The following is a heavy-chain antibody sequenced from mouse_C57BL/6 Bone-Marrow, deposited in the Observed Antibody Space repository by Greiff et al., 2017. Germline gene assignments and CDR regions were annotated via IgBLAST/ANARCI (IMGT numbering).Heavy chain of an antibody. CDR3: KITTGAY. CDR1: GFNIKDDY. CDR2: IDPENGDT. D-gene: IGHD1-1*01. J-gene: IGHJ3*01. V-gene: IGHV14-4*01. Sequence: EVKLVESGAELVRPGASVKLSCTASGFNIKDDYMHWVKQRPEQGLEWIGWIDPENGDTEYASKFQGKATITADTSSNTAYLQLSSLTAEDTAVYYCKITTGAYGGQGTLVTVSA.